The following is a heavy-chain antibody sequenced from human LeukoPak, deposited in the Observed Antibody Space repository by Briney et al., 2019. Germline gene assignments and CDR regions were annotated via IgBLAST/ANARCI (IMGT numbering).Heavy chain of an antibody. D-gene: IGHD6-13*01. V-gene: IGHV1-18*01. CDR2: SSAYNCNT. CDR1: GYTFTSYG. J-gene: IGHJ5*02. CDR3: ARDGRIAALNWFDP. Sequence: ASVKVSCKASGYTFTSYGISGVRQAPGQGLEWMGWSSAYNCNTNYAQKLQGRVTMTTDTSTSTAYMELRSVRSDDTAVYYCARDGRIAALNWFDPWGQGTLVTVSS.